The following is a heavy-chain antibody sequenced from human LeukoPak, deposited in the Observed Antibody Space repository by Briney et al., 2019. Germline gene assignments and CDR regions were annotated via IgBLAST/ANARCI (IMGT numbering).Heavy chain of an antibody. V-gene: IGHV3-48*03. D-gene: IGHD6-25*01. CDR2: IGSSDGSK. CDR3: ARDVSIAAA. J-gene: IGHJ5*02. CDR1: GFCFSSYE. Sequence: GGSLRLSCAASGFCFSSYEMHWVRQAPGKGLEWVSSIGSSDGSKYYADSVKGRFTISRDNAKNSLHLQMNSLRAEDTAVYYCARDVSIAAAWGQGTLVTVSS.